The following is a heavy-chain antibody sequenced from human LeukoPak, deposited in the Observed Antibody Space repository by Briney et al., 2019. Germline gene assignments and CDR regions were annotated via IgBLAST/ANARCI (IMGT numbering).Heavy chain of an antibody. J-gene: IGHJ4*02. D-gene: IGHD1-1*01. CDR1: GGSISSYY. CDR3: ASSPRQTRSFDY. V-gene: IGHV4-59*01. CDR2: IYYSGST. Sequence: PSETLSLTCTVSGGSISSYYWSWIRQPPGKGLEWIGYIYYSGSTNYNPSLKSRVTISVDTSKNQFSLKLSSVTAADTAVYYCASSPRQTRSFDYWGQGTLVTVSS.